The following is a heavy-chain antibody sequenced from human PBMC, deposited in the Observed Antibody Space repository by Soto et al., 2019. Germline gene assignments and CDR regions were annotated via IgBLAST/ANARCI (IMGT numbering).Heavy chain of an antibody. CDR1: GFSFSNYA. CDR3: ARDFPYCGSTSCYSAAPKY. D-gene: IGHD2-2*01. V-gene: IGHV3-30-3*01. Sequence: LRLSCAASGFSFSNYAMHWVRQTPDKGLEWVAVMSHDGSSSFYADSVKGRFTISRDNSKTTLYLQMNSLSTEDTAVYYCARDFPYCGSTSCYSAAPKYWGQGTLVTVSS. J-gene: IGHJ4*02. CDR2: MSHDGSSS.